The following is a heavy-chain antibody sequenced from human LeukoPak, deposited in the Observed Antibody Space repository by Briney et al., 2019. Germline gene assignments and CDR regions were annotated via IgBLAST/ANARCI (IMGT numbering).Heavy chain of an antibody. CDR2: IYYTGTT. Sequence: SETLTLTCTASGGSMSDYYWSWIRQPPGKGLEWIGYIYYTGTTNYNPSLMGRVIISIDTSKNQFSLKLSSVTAADTALYYCARDYTMTHASDIWGQGTLVTVSS. V-gene: IGHV4-59*01. CDR1: GGSMSDYY. CDR3: ARDYTMTHASDI. D-gene: IGHD3-22*01. J-gene: IGHJ3*02.